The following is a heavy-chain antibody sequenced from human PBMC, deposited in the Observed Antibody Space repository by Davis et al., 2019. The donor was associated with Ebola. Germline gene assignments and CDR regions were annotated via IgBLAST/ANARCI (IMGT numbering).Heavy chain of an antibody. CDR2: INSDGSTT. Sequence: HTGGSLRLSCAASGFTFSNYWMHWVRQAPGKGLVWVSRINSDGSTTNYADSVRGRLTISRDNAKNTLYLQMNSLRAEDTAVYYCAKVGGSSGFQDYWGQGTLVTVSS. D-gene: IGHD3-10*01. CDR1: GFTFSNYW. CDR3: AKVGGSSGFQDY. V-gene: IGHV3-74*01. J-gene: IGHJ4*02.